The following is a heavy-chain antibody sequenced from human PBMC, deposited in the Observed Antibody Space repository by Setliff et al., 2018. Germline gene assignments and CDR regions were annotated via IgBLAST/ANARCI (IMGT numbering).Heavy chain of an antibody. D-gene: IGHD1-1*01. CDR1: GGSISSSSHY. J-gene: IGHJ4*02. V-gene: IGHV4-39*07. CDR3: ARDMGQPYYFES. Sequence: SETLSLTCTVSGGSISSSSHYWGWIRQPPGRGLEWIGSIYYTGITYYNPSLKSRVTMSVDTSKRQFSLKLGSATAADTAVYYCARDMGQPYYFESWGLGTLVTVSS. CDR2: IYYTGIT.